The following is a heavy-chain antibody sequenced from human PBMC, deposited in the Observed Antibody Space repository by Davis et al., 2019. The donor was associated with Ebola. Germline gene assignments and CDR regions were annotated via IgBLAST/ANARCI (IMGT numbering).Heavy chain of an antibody. CDR2: ISSSSSYI. CDR1: GFTFSSYS. D-gene: IGHD6-13*01. V-gene: IGHV3-21*01. CDR3: ARGYSSSSRYYGMDV. J-gene: IGHJ6*02. Sequence: PGGSLRLSCAASGFTFSSYSMNWVRQAPGKGLEWVSSISSSSSYIYYADSVKGRFTISRDNAKNSLYLQMNSLRAEDTAVYYCARGYSSSSRYYGMDVWGQGTTVTVSS.